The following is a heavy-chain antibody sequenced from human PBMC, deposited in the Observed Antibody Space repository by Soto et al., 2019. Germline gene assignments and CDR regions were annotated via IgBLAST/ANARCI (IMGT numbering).Heavy chain of an antibody. D-gene: IGHD3-22*01. CDR3: ARQRDYYDSSGLDY. J-gene: IGHJ4*02. CDR2: ISGGGGSTI. V-gene: IGHV3-11*01. CDR1: GFTFSYHY. Sequence: GGSRRLSCAASGFTFSYHYMSWVRQSPGKGLEWLSYISGGGGSTIYYADSVKGRFTISRDNTKKSLYLQMNSLRAEDTAVYYCARQRDYYDSSGLDYWGQGTLVTVSS.